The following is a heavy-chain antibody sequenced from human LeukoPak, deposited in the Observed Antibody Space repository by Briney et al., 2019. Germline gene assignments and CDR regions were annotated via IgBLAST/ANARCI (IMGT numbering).Heavy chain of an antibody. D-gene: IGHD4-17*01. Sequence: GGSLRLSCAASGFSLSSHWMHWVRQAPGKGPMWASLINNDGSYITYADSVKGRFTMSRDNAGNTLYLQMNSLRADDTAVYYCARVGENFYGGFDSWGQGTLLTVSS. CDR2: INNDGSYI. CDR3: ARVGENFYGGFDS. V-gene: IGHV3-74*03. CDR1: GFSLSSHW. J-gene: IGHJ4*02.